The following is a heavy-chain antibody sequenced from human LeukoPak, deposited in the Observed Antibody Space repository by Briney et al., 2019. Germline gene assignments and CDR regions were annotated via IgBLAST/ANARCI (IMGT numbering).Heavy chain of an antibody. J-gene: IGHJ5*02. CDR1: GGSISSSSYY. CDR3: ARTIAAASNWFDP. D-gene: IGHD6-13*01. V-gene: IGHV4-39*07. Sequence: SETLSLTCTVSGGSISSSSYYWGWIRQPPGKGLEWIGSIYYSGSTYYNPSLKSRVTISVDTSKNQFSLKLSSVTAADTAVYYCARTIAAASNWFDPWGQGTLVTVSP. CDR2: IYYSGST.